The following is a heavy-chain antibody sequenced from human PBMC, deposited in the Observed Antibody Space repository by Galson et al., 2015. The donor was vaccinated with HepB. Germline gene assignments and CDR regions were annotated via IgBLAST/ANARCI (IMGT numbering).Heavy chain of an antibody. D-gene: IGHD1-26*01. Sequence: SLRLSCAASGFTFSSYWMSWVRQAPGKGLEWVANIKQDGSEKYYVDSVKGRFTISRDNAKNSLYLQMNSLRAEDTAVYYCARGLRVGATTYYYGMDVWGQGTTVTVSS. CDR1: GFTFSSYW. CDR3: ARGLRVGATTYYYGMDV. J-gene: IGHJ6*02. V-gene: IGHV3-7*03. CDR2: IKQDGSEK.